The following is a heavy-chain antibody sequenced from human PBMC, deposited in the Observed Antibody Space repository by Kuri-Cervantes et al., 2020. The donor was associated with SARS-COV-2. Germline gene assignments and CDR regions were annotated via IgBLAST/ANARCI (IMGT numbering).Heavy chain of an antibody. CDR2: IYFSGST. CDR3: ARDDPWSPTKFDY. D-gene: IGHD3-3*01. J-gene: IGHJ4*02. V-gene: IGHV4-4*07. CDR1: SYSIANGYY. Sequence: GSLRLSCAVSSYSIANGYYWGWIRQPAGKGLEWIGRIYFSGSTTYNPSLKSRVTMSVDTSKNQFSLKLSSVTAADTAVYYCARDDPWSPTKFDYWGQGTLVTVSS.